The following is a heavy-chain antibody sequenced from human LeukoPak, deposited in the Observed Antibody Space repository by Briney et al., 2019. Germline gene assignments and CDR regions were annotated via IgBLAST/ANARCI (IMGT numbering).Heavy chain of an antibody. CDR3: AKDRRGNWNHVGHFDH. Sequence: GASLRLSCAASGFTFNNYALSWVRQAPGGGLEWVSIISEGGGSTRYADSVKGRFTISRDNSRNTLYLQMDSLRAEDTAVYYCAKDRRGNWNHVGHFDHWGQGTLVTVSS. D-gene: IGHD1-14*01. CDR2: ISEGGGST. CDR1: GFTFNNYA. V-gene: IGHV3-23*01. J-gene: IGHJ4*02.